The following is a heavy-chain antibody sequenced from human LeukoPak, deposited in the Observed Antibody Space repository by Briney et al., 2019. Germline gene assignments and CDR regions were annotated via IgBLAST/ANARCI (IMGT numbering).Heavy chain of an antibody. CDR3: ARDLSGYDGDDAFDI. D-gene: IGHD5-12*01. V-gene: IGHV3-11*01. J-gene: IGHJ3*02. CDR1: GFTFSDYY. Sequence: GGSLRLSCAASGFTFSDYYMSWIRQAPGKGLEWVSYISSSGSTIYYADSVKGRFTISRDNAKDSLYLQMNSLRAEDTAVYYCARDLSGYDGDDAFDIWGQGTMVTVSS. CDR2: ISSSGSTI.